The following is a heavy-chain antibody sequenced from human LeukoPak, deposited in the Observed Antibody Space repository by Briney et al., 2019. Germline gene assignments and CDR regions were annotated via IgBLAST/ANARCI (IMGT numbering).Heavy chain of an antibody. V-gene: IGHV3-23*01. CDR2: ISGSGDSA. CDR1: GFTVSSFA. D-gene: IGHD2-15*01. Sequence: GGSLRLSCAASGFTVSSFAMSWVRQAPGKGLEWVSIISGSGDSAYYADSVKGRFTISRDNSRNTLFLQMNSLRPEDTAVYYCAKDLGYCSGGSCFSGDYWGQGTLVTVSS. J-gene: IGHJ4*02. CDR3: AKDLGYCSGGSCFSGDY.